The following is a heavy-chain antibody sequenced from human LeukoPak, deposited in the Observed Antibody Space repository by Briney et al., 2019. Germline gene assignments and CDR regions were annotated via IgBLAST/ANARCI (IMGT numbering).Heavy chain of an antibody. J-gene: IGHJ4*02. CDR3: ARNGDNWNYDDY. CDR1: GYTFNTYG. V-gene: IGHV1-18*01. CDR2: ISAYNGNT. D-gene: IGHD1-20*01. Sequence: ASVKVSCKASGYTFNTYGITWVRQAPGQGLEWMGWISAYNGNTNYAQKLQGRVTMTTDTSTSTAYMELRSLRSDDTAVYYCARNGDNWNYDDYWGQGTLVTVSS.